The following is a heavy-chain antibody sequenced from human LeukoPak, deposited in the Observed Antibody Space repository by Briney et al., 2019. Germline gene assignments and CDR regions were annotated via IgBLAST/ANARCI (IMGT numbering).Heavy chain of an antibody. CDR2: ISGSGGST. CDR1: GFTFSSYA. V-gene: IGHV3-23*01. CDR3: AKVSVGLKASGSYNY. J-gene: IGHJ4*02. D-gene: IGHD1-26*01. Sequence: GGSLRLSCAASGFTFSSYAMSWVRQAPGKGLEWVSAISGSGGSTYYADSVKGRFTISRDNSKNTLYLQMNSLRAEDTAVYYCAKVSVGLKASGSYNYWGQGTLVTVSS.